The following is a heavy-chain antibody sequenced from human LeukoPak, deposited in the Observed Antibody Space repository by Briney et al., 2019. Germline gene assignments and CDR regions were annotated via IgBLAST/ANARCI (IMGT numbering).Heavy chain of an antibody. CDR1: GFAFSTYA. Sequence: PGGSLRLSCAASGFAFSTYAMHWVRQAPGQGLEWVAVISYDGSNEYYADSVKGRFTISRDNSKTTLYLQMNSLSAEDTAIYYCAKGQDSYTSGEIDYWGQGTLVTVSS. J-gene: IGHJ4*02. CDR2: ISYDGSNE. CDR3: AKGQDSYTSGEIDY. V-gene: IGHV3-30*18. D-gene: IGHD3-10*01.